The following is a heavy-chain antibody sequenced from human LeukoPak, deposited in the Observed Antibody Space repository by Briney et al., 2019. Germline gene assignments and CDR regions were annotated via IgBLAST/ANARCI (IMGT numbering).Heavy chain of an antibody. CDR2: INHSGST. D-gene: IGHD4/OR15-4a*01. CDR1: GGSFSGYY. Sequence: SETLSLTCAVYGGSFSGYYWSWIRQPPGKGLEWIGEINHSGSTNYNPSLKSRVTISVDTSKNQFSLKLSSVTAADTAVYYCARMGAIAGASANPDYWGQGTLVSVSS. CDR3: ARMGAIAGASANPDY. V-gene: IGHV4-34*01. J-gene: IGHJ4*02.